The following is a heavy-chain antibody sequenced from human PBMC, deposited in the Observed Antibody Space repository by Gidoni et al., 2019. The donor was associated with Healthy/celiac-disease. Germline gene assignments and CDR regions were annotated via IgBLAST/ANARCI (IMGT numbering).Heavy chain of an antibody. CDR3: VTGTTNPRLGYYGMDV. Sequence: EVQLLESGGGLVQPGGSLRLSCAAAGFTFSSYAMSWVRQVPGKGVEWVSAISGSGGSTYYADSVKGRFTISRDNSKNTLYLQMNSLRAEDTAVYYCVTGTTNPRLGYYGMDVWGQGTTVTVSS. V-gene: IGHV3-23*01. CDR1: GFTFSSYA. J-gene: IGHJ6*02. CDR2: ISGSGGST. D-gene: IGHD1-7*01.